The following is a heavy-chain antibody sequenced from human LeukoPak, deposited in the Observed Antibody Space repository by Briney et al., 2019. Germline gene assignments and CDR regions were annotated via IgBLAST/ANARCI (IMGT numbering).Heavy chain of an antibody. J-gene: IGHJ4*02. D-gene: IGHD2-2*01. Sequence: GGSLRLSCAASGFTFSSYGMHWVRQAPGKGLEWVAVISYDGSIKYYADSVKGRFTISRDNSKNTLYLQMNSLRAEDTAVYYCAKDARKYQLRTPFDYWGQGTLVTVSS. CDR3: AKDARKYQLRTPFDY. CDR2: ISYDGSIK. V-gene: IGHV3-30*18. CDR1: GFTFSSYG.